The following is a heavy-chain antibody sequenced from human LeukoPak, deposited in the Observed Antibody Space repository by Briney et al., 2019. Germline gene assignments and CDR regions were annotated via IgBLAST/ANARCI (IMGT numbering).Heavy chain of an antibody. Sequence: XXWINTNTGTPTYAQGFTGRFVFPLDTSVSTAYLQISSLKAEDTAVYYCATDLKKGDSGCFDYWGQGTLVTVSS. CDR2: INTNTGTP. J-gene: IGHJ4*02. CDR3: ATDLKKGDSGCFDY. V-gene: IGHV7-4-1*02. D-gene: IGHD6-19*01.